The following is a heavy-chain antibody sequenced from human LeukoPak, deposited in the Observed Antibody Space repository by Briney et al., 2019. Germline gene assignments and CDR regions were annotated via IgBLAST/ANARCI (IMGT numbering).Heavy chain of an antibody. CDR3: ASSNGCLEH. D-gene: IGHD5-24*01. Sequence: GGSLRLSCAASGFTVSSNYMSWVRQAPGKGLEWVSSITSSGTYICYADSVKGRFSISRDNTKNSLYLQMNSLRAEDTAVYYCASSNGCLEHWGQGTLVTVSS. CDR1: GFTVSSNY. CDR2: ITSSGTYI. J-gene: IGHJ1*01. V-gene: IGHV3-21*01.